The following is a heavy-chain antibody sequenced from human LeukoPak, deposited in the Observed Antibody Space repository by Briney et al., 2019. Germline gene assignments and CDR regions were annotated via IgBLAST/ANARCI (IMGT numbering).Heavy chain of an antibody. CDR1: GFTFSDYY. D-gene: IGHD2-15*01. Sequence: GGSLRLSCAASGFTFSDYYMSWIRQAPGKGLEWVSYISSSGSTIYYADSVKGRFTISRDNAKNSLYLQMNSLRAEDTAVYYCAKGYCSGGSCYSGGEFAFDIWGQGTMVTVSS. CDR3: AKGYCSGGSCYSGGEFAFDI. V-gene: IGHV3-11*01. CDR2: ISSSGSTI. J-gene: IGHJ3*02.